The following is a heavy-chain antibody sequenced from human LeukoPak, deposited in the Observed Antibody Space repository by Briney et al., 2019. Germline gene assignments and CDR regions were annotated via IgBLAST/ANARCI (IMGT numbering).Heavy chain of an antibody. J-gene: IGHJ4*02. CDR2: ISGSGGST. CDR3: AKCSRVDWLPIDY. CDR1: AFTFSNYA. Sequence: GGSLRLSCAASAFTFSNYAMTWLRQAPGKGLEWVSAISGSGGSTYYANSVKGRFTISRDNSKNTLYLQMSSLRADDTAVYYCAKCSRVDWLPIDYWGRGTLVTVSS. D-gene: IGHD3-9*01. V-gene: IGHV3-23*01.